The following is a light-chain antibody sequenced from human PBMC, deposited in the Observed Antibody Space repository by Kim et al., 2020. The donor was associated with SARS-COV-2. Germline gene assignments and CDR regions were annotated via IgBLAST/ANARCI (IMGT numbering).Light chain of an antibody. V-gene: IGKV1-5*03. J-gene: IGKJ2*03. CDR2: KAS. CDR3: EQYSTYSYS. Sequence: SASVGDRGTITCRASQSISNWLVWFQQKPGKAPKRLIYKASSLESGVPSRFSGSGSGTEFTLTISSLQPDDFATYFCEQYSTYSYSFGQGTKLEI. CDR1: QSISNW.